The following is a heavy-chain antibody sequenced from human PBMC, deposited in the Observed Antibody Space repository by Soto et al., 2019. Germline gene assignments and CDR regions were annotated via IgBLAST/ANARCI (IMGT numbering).Heavy chain of an antibody. V-gene: IGHV4-4*02. CDR1: GGSISSSNW. CDR3: ASRHYYDSSGYS. D-gene: IGHD3-22*01. CDR2: IYHSGST. Sequence: SETLSLTCAVSGGSISSSNWWSWVRQPPGKGLEWIGEIYHSGSTNYNPSLKSRVTISVDKSKNQFSLKLSSVTAADTAVYYCASRHYYDSSGYSWGQGTLVTVSS. J-gene: IGHJ4*02.